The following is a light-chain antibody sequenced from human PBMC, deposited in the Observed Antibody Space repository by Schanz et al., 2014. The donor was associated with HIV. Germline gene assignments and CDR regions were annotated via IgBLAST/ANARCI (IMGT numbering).Light chain of an antibody. CDR1: SSDVGGYNR. CDR2: DVS. J-gene: IGLJ2*01. V-gene: IGLV2-18*02. Sequence: QSALTQPPSVSGSPGQLVTISCTGTSSDVGGYNRVSWFQQSPGTAPKLMIYDVSDRPSGVSNRFSGSKSGNTASLTISGLQAEDEADYYCSSYANTDTVLFGGGTKLTVL. CDR3: SSYANTDTVL.